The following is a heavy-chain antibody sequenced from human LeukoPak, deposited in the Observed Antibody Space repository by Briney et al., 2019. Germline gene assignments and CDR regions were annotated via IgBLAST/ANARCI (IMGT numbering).Heavy chain of an antibody. Sequence: SETLSLTCTVSGGSISSGGYYWSWIRQPPGKGLEWIGEINHSGSTNYNPSLKSRVTISVDTSKNQFSLKLSPVTAADTAVYYCARAFMYYYDSSGYYAGYYYYGMDVWGQGTTVTVSS. D-gene: IGHD3-22*01. V-gene: IGHV4-39*07. CDR2: INHSGST. CDR3: ARAFMYYYDSSGYYAGYYYYGMDV. J-gene: IGHJ6*02. CDR1: GGSISSGGYY.